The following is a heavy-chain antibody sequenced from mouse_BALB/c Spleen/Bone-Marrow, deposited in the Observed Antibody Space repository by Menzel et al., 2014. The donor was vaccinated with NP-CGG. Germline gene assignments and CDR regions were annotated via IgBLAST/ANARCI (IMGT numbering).Heavy chain of an antibody. V-gene: IGHV14-3*02. Sequence: EVQRVESGAELVKPGASVKLSCTASGFNIKDTYMHWVKQRPEQGLGWIGRIDPANGNTKYDPKFQGKATITADTSSNTAYLQLSSLTSEDTAVYYCARYYYGSSYFDYWGQGTTLTVSS. CDR2: IDPANGNT. CDR3: ARYYYGSSYFDY. J-gene: IGHJ2*01. CDR1: GFNIKDTY. D-gene: IGHD1-1*01.